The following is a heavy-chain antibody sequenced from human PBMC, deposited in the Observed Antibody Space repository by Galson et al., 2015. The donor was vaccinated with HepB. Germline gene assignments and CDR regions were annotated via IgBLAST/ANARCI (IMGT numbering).Heavy chain of an antibody. V-gene: IGHV4-31*03. D-gene: IGHD6-19*01. Sequence: TLSLTCTVSGGSISSGGYYWSWIRQHPGKGLEWIGYIYYSGSTYYNPSLKSRVTISVDTSKNQFSLKLSSVTAADTAVYYCARGGEQWLAGFDYWGQGTLVTVSS. CDR1: GGSISSGGYY. CDR3: ARGGEQWLAGFDY. CDR2: IYYSGST. J-gene: IGHJ4*02.